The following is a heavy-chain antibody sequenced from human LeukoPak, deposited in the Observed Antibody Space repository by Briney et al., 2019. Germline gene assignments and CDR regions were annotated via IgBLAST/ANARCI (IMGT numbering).Heavy chain of an antibody. CDR3: ASFDSSGWYGGRDDAFDI. J-gene: IGHJ3*02. CDR2: INPSGGST. D-gene: IGHD6-19*01. Sequence: ASVKVSCKASGYTFTSYYMHWVRQAPGQGLEWMGIINPSGGSTSYAQKFQGRVAMTRDTSTSTVYMELSSLRSEDTAVYYCASFDSSGWYGGRDDAFDIWGQGTMVTVSS. V-gene: IGHV1-46*01. CDR1: GYTFTSYY.